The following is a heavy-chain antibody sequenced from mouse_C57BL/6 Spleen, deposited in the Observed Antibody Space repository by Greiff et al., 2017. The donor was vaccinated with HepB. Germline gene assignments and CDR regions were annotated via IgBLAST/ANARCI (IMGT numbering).Heavy chain of an antibody. Sequence: QVQLKQSGPELVKPGASVKISCKASGYAFSSSWMNWVKQRPGKGLEWIGRNYPGDGDTNYNGKFKGKATLTADKSSSTAYMQLSSLTSEDSAVYFCARSRTGYFDVWGTGTTVTVSS. CDR1: GYAFSSSW. J-gene: IGHJ1*03. V-gene: IGHV1-82*01. CDR3: ARSRTGYFDV. CDR2: NYPGDGDT.